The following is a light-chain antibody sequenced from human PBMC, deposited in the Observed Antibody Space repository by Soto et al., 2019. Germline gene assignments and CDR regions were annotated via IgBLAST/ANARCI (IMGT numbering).Light chain of an antibody. V-gene: IGKV1-5*03. J-gene: IGKJ1*01. CDR3: PQYKDYWT. CDR1: QNINGW. CDR2: KTS. Sequence: DVQMTQSPTTLSASVGDRVTITCRASQNINGWLAWYQRKPGKAPKLLIHKTSNLESGVPLRFSGSGSGTEFTLTISSLQPDDFATYYCPQYKDYWTFGQGTTVEIK.